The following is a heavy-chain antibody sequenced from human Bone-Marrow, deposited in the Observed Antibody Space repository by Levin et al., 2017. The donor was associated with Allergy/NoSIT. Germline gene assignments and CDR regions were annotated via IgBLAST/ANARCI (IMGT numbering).Heavy chain of an antibody. CDR3: ARTSGFHWWFDP. D-gene: IGHD6-25*01. CDR2: ISYSGTT. V-gene: IGHV4-59*01. Sequence: SQTLSLNCNVSDDSMPTYFWSWIRQPPGEGLEWIGYISYSGTTTYNPSLKSRVSISINTSKNQFSLRLTSVTPADTAVYYCARTSGFHWWFDPWGQGTLVTVSS. CDR1: DDSMPTYF. J-gene: IGHJ5*02.